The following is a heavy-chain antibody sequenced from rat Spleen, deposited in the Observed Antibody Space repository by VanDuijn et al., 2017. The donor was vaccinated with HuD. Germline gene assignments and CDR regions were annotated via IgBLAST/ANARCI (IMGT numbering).Heavy chain of an antibody. D-gene: IGHD5-1*01. CDR1: GFTFSSYW. Sequence: EVQLVETGGGLVHPGESLKLSCVASGFTFSSYWMFWIRQAPGEGLEWLSSISPDGGSTYYPDSMKGRFTISRDNAENTVYLQMNSLRSEDTATYFCATETNWERFACWGQGTRVTVSS. CDR2: ISPDGGST. J-gene: IGHJ3*01. V-gene: IGHV5-58*01. CDR3: ATETNWERFAC.